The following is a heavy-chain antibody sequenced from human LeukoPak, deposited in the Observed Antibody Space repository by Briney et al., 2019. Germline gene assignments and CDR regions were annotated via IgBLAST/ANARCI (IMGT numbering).Heavy chain of an antibody. D-gene: IGHD3-10*01. CDR2: IKGDGSHT. J-gene: IGHJ4*02. V-gene: IGHV3-74*01. Sequence: GSPRLSCAASGFTFGSYWMHWIRQAPGKGLVWISRIKGDGSHTIYADSVEGRFTISRDNARNSLYLQMNSLRAEDTAVYYCARDWSGVSLDWGQGTLVTVSS. CDR3: ARDWSGVSLD. CDR1: GFTFGSYW.